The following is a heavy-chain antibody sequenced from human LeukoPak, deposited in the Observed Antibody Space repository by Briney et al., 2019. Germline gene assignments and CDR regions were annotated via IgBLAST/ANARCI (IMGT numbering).Heavy chain of an antibody. D-gene: IGHD1-1*01. CDR2: VQNDGSDK. J-gene: IGHJ4*02. CDR3: AKERQLEPFDC. V-gene: IGHV3-30*02. CDR1: GFTFSNYG. Sequence: GGSLRLSCAASGFTFSNYGMHWVRQTPGKGLKWVAFVQNDGSDKFFADSVKGRFTVSRDNSKNTLYLQMNSLRADDTAVYYCAKERQLEPFDCWGQGTLVTVSS.